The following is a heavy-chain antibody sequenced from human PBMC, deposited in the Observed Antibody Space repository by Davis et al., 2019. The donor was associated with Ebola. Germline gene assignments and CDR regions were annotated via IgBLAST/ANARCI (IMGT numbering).Heavy chain of an antibody. Sequence: ASVKVSCKAPGHTFSNYAMHWVRQAPGQRLEWMGWIHGGNGNRKYSQKFQGRVTITMDTSASTAYMELSSLRSEDTAVYYCARATSGYNSGWYADYWGQGTLVTVSS. D-gene: IGHD6-19*01. CDR3: ARATSGYNSGWYADY. CDR1: GHTFSNYA. V-gene: IGHV1-3*01. J-gene: IGHJ4*02. CDR2: IHGGNGNR.